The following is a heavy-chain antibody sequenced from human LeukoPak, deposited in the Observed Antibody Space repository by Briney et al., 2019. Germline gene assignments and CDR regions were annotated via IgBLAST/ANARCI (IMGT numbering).Heavy chain of an antibody. CDR3: ARGRGYCSSSSCYDFDY. CDR1: GYSFTNYW. V-gene: IGHV5-51*01. CDR2: IYPGDSET. D-gene: IGHD2-2*01. J-gene: IGHJ4*02. Sequence: GESLKISCTGSGYSFTNYWIARVRQMPGKGLEWMGIIYPGDSETTYSPSFQGQVTISADKSITPTYLQWSRLEASDTAVYYCARGRGYCSSSSCYDFDYWGQGTLVTVSS.